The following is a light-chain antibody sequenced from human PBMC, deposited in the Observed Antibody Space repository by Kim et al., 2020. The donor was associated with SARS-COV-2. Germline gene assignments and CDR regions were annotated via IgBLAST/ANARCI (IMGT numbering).Light chain of an antibody. CDR1: KLGDKY. CDR2: QDS. Sequence: SYELTQPPSVSVSPGQTASITCSGDKLGDKYSCWYQQKPGQSPVLVIYQDSKRPSGIPERFSGSNSGNTATLTISGTQAMDEADYYCQAWVVFGGGTQLT. CDR3: QAWVV. V-gene: IGLV3-1*01. J-gene: IGLJ2*01.